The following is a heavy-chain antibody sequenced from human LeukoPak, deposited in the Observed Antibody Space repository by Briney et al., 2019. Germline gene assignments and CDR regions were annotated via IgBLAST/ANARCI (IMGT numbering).Heavy chain of an antibody. J-gene: IGHJ3*02. V-gene: IGHV1-18*01. CDR2: ISAYNGNT. D-gene: IGHD3-10*01. Sequence: ASVKVSCKASGYTFTSYGISWVRQAPGQGLEWMGWISAYNGNTNYAQKLQGRVTMTTDTSTSTAYMELRSLRSDDTAVYYCARQYYYGSGINYDAFDIWGQGTMVTVSS. CDR3: ARQYYYGSGINYDAFDI. CDR1: GYTFTSYG.